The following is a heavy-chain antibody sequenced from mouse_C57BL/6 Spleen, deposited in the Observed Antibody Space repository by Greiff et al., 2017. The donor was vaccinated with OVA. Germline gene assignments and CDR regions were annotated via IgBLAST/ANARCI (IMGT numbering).Heavy chain of an antibody. J-gene: IGHJ1*03. D-gene: IGHD4-1*02. Sequence: EVMLVESGGGLVKPGGSLKLSCAASGFTFSDYGMHWVRQAPEKGLEWVAYISSGSSTIYYADTVKGRFTISRDNAKNTLFLQMTSLRSEDTAMYYCAAIGNWYCDVWGTGTTVTVSS. CDR3: AAIGNWYCDV. CDR1: GFTFSDYG. CDR2: ISSGSSTI. V-gene: IGHV5-17*01.